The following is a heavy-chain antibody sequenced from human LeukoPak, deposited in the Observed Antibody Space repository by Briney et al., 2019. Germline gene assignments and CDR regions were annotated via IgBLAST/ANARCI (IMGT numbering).Heavy chain of an antibody. CDR2: IYYSGST. CDR1: VGSISSYY. Sequence: SETLSLTCTVSVGSISSYYWSWIRQPPGKGLEWIGYIYYSGSTNYNPSLKSRVTISVDTSKNQFSLKLSSVTAADTAVYYCARDRVAGNWGQGTLVTVSS. J-gene: IGHJ4*02. V-gene: IGHV4-59*01. CDR3: ARDRVAGN. D-gene: IGHD3-10*01.